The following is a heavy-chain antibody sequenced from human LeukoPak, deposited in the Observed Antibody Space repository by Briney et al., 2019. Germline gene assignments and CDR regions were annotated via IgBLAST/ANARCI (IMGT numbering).Heavy chain of an antibody. CDR3: AGSPYFGGYYFFYLSV. Sequence: SVKVSCKPSTGNLNPFTVTWVRQAPGQGLEWMGGSIPALGTLYLPQKFQERLTITTDESMTTSYMELTSLTSEDTGVYYCAGSPYFGGYYFFYLSVWGTGTTVTVSS. CDR1: TGNLNPFT. D-gene: IGHD3-9*01. J-gene: IGHJ6*03. CDR2: SIPALGTL. V-gene: IGHV1-69*05.